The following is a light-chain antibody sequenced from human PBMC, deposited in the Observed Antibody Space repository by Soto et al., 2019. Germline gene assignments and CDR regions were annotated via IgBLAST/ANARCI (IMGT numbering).Light chain of an antibody. CDR3: QQYNNWPPLP. J-gene: IGKJ4*01. V-gene: IGKV3-15*01. CDR2: GAS. CDR1: QSVSSN. Sequence: EIVMTQSPATLSVSPGERATCSCRASQSVSSNLAWYQQKPGQAPMLLIYGASTRATGIPARFSGSGSGTEFTLNISSLQSEDFAVYYCQQYNNWPPLPFGGGTKVEIK.